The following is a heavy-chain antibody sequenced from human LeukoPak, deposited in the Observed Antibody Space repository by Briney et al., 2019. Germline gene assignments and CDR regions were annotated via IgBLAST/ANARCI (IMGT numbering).Heavy chain of an antibody. CDR1: GGSISTYY. CDR3: AKSMALQLRYFDWAISLDY. J-gene: IGHJ4*02. CDR2: IYYSGNT. Sequence: PSETLSLTCTVSGGSISTYYWSWIRQPPGKGLEWIGYIYYSGNTNYNPSLKSRVTISVDTSKNQFSLKLSSVAAADTAVYYCAKSMALQLRYFDWAISLDYWGQGTLVTVSS. V-gene: IGHV4-59*01. D-gene: IGHD3-9*01.